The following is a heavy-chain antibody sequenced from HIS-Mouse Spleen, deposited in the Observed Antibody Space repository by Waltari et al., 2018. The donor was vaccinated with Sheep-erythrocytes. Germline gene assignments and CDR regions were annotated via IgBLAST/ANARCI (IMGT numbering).Heavy chain of an antibody. D-gene: IGHD3-10*01. CDR2: INPNSGGT. J-gene: IGHJ4*02. CDR3: ASGVIPYGSGSYFLDY. CDR1: GYTFTGYY. Sequence: QVQLVQSGAEVKKPGASVKVSCQASGYTFTGYYMPWVRQAPGQGLEWMGWINPNSGGTNYAQKFQGRVTMTRDTSISTAYMELSRLRSDDTAVYYCASGVIPYGSGSYFLDYWGQGTLVTVSS. V-gene: IGHV1-2*02.